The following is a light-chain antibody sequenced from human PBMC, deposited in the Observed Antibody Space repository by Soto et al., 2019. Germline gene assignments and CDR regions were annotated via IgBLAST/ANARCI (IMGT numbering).Light chain of an antibody. CDR2: DIT. CDR3: SSYTTINNLWV. V-gene: IGLV2-14*03. Sequence: QSVLTQPASVSGSPGQAVTISCTGISRDVGAYNFVSWYQQHPGRAPKLIIYDITDRPSGVSSRFSGSRSGSTASLTISGLQAEDEADYYCSSYTTINNLWVFGGGTKVTVI. J-gene: IGLJ3*02. CDR1: SRDVGAYNF.